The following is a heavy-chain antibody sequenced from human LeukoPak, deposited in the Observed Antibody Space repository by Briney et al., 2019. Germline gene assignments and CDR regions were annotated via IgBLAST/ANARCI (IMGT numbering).Heavy chain of an antibody. V-gene: IGHV1-2*02. CDR3: ARDLSTSANWEFDF. D-gene: IGHD7-27*01. Sequence: ASVKVSCKASGYTFTVYFLHWVRQAPGQGLEWMGRIHSGNGGTYYAQKFQGRVSMTRDTSITTAYMELNRLTYDDTAVYYCARDLSTSANWEFDFWGQGTLVTVSS. CDR1: GYTFTVYF. CDR2: IHSGNGGT. J-gene: IGHJ4*02.